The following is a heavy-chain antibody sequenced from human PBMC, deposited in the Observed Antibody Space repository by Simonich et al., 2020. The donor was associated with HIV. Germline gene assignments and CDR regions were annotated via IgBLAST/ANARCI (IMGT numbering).Heavy chain of an antibody. J-gene: IGHJ4*02. D-gene: IGHD6-19*01. CDR2: INPRNGDT. CDR1: GYTFTNHF. Sequence: QVQLVQSGAEVKKPGASVKVYCKTSGYTFTNHFIHWVRQAPGQGLEWMGIINPRNGDTSHAQKVQGRVTMTRDTSTSTVYIDLRSLRSEDTAVYFCARAPYTSGWYGIDYWGQGTLVTVSS. CDR3: ARAPYTSGWYGIDY. V-gene: IGHV1-46*01.